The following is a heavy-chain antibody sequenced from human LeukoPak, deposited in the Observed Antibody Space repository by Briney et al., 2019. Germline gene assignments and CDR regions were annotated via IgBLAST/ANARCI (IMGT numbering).Heavy chain of an antibody. Sequence: ASVKVSCKASGCTCTSSARQGVRQARGQRLEWIGWIAVGSGNTNYAQKFQERVTITRDMSTSTAYMELSSLRSEDTAVYYCAAGWVCSGGSCYYYFDYWGQGTLVTVSS. J-gene: IGHJ4*02. CDR2: IAVGSGNT. CDR3: AAGWVCSGGSCYYYFDY. CDR1: GCTCTSSA. D-gene: IGHD2-15*01. V-gene: IGHV1-58*02.